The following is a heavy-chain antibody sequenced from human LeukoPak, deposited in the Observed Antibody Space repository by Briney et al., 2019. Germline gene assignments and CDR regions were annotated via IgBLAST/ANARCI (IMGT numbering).Heavy chain of an antibody. Sequence: SVKVSCKASGGTFSSYAISWVRQAPGQGLEWMGGIIPIFGTANYAQKFQDRVTITADKSTSTAYMELSSLRSEDTAVYYCARGTVQDYYYYYMDVWGKGTTVTVSS. CDR3: ARGTVQDYYYYYMDV. V-gene: IGHV1-69*06. J-gene: IGHJ6*03. CDR1: GGTFSSYA. CDR2: IIPIFGTA. D-gene: IGHD4-17*01.